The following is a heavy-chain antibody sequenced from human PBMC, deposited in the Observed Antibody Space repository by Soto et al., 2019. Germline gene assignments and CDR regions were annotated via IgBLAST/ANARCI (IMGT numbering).Heavy chain of an antibody. CDR3: AKEGELEDAFDI. Sequence: PGGSLRLSCAASGFTFSGSAMHWVRQASGKGLEWVGRIRSKANSYATAYSASVKGRFTISRDDSKNTAYLQMNSLKTEDTAVYYCAKEGELEDAFDIWGQGTMVTVSS. D-gene: IGHD1-26*01. CDR1: GFTFSGSA. V-gene: IGHV3-73*01. CDR2: IRSKANSYAT. J-gene: IGHJ3*02.